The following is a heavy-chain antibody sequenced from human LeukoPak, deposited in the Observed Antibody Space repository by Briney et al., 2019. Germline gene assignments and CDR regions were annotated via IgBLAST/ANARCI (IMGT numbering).Heavy chain of an antibody. CDR1: GDAFNSYA. CDR3: ASATNCGGDCYSSNAFDI. D-gene: IGHD2-21*02. Sequence: SVKVSCKASGDAFNSYAISWVRQAPGQGLEWMGRIIPILGVPNYAQKFRGRLTITADKFTSTAYMELSSLRSEDTAVYYCASATNCGGDCYSSNAFDIWGQGTMVTVSS. J-gene: IGHJ3*02. V-gene: IGHV1-69*04. CDR2: IIPILGVP.